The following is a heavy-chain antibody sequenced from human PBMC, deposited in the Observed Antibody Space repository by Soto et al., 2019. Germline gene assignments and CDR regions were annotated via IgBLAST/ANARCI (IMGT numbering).Heavy chain of an antibody. Sequence: GGSLRLSCAASGFTFGNAWMSWVRQAPGKGLEWVGRIKSKTDGGTTDYAAPVKGRFTISRDDSKNTLYLQMNSLKTEDTAVYYCTTEADIVVVVAATNAFDIWGQGTMVTVSS. D-gene: IGHD2-15*01. J-gene: IGHJ3*02. CDR3: TTEADIVVVVAATNAFDI. CDR2: IKSKTDGGTT. CDR1: GFTFGNAW. V-gene: IGHV3-15*01.